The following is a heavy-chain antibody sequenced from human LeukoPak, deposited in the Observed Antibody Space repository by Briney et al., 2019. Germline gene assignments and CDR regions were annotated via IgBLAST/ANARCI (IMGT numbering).Heavy chain of an antibody. Sequence: GGSLRLSCAASGFTFSSYWMSWVRQAPGKGLEWVANIKQDGSEKYYVDSVKGRFTISRENAKNSLYLEMNSLRAEDTAVYYCARDFYDNDDYGYYFDSWGQGTLVTVSS. CDR3: ARDFYDNDDYGYYFDS. J-gene: IGHJ4*02. D-gene: IGHD4-17*01. CDR2: IKQDGSEK. V-gene: IGHV3-7*01. CDR1: GFTFSSYW.